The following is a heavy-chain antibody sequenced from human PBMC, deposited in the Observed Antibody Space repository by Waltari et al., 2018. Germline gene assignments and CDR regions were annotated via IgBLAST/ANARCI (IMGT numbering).Heavy chain of an antibody. Sequence: EVQLVESGGGLVQPGGALRRACAASGLTFSSYSMDGVRQAPGKGLECVAYISSSSSPIYYADSVKGRFTISRDNAKNSLYLQMNSLRADDTAVYYCARDDSSGYSNFDYWGQGTLVTVSS. V-gene: IGHV3-48*01. CDR3: ARDDSSGYSNFDY. CDR2: ISSSSSPI. CDR1: GLTFSSYS. J-gene: IGHJ4*02. D-gene: IGHD3-22*01.